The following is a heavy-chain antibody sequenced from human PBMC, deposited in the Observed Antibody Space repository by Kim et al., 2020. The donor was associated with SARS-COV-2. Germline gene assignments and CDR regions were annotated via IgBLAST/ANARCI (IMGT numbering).Heavy chain of an antibody. CDR2: TNDSGNS. CDR3: VRGWAYFDS. V-gene: IGHV4-34*01. D-gene: IGHD7-27*01. CDR1: DGYFSGYF. J-gene: IGHJ4*02. Sequence: SETLSLTCAVYDGYFSGYFWSWIRQPPGKGLEWIGETNDSGNSDYNPSLKSRVSMTIDTSNNQLSLRLYSVTAADTAIYYCVRGWAYFDSWGQGTLVTVSS.